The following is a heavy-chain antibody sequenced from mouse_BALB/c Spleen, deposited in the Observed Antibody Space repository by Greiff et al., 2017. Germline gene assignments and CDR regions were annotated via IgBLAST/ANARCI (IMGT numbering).Heavy chain of an antibody. Sequence: EVHLVESGGDLVKPGGSLKLSCAASGFTFSSYGMSWVRQTPDKRLEWVATISSGGSYTYYPDSVKGRFTISRDNAKNTLYLQMSSLKSEDTAMYYCARQGYGNEDYWGQGTTLTVSS. V-gene: IGHV5-6*01. CDR2: ISSGGSYT. D-gene: IGHD2-10*02. J-gene: IGHJ2*01. CDR1: GFTFSSYG. CDR3: ARQGYGNEDY.